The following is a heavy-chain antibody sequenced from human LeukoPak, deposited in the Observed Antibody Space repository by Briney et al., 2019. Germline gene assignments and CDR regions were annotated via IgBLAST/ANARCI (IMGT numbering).Heavy chain of an antibody. V-gene: IGHV3-23*01. CDR2: ISGSGGST. D-gene: IGHD5-12*01. J-gene: IGHJ5*02. CDR1: GFTFSSYA. Sequence: GSLRLSFAASGFTFSSYAMSWVRPAPREGLEWGSAISGSGGSTYYADSVKGRFTISRDNSKNTLYLQMNSLRSDDTAVYYCARDLPRGYSGYDPWGQGTLVTVSS. CDR3: ARDLPRGYSGYDP.